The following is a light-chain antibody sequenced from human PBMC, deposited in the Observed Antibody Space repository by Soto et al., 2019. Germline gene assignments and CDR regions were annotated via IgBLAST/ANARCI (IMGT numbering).Light chain of an antibody. J-gene: IGKJ4*01. CDR1: QSVTTY. CDR2: DAS. CDR3: QQRENWPLT. Sequence: EIVLTQSPGTLSLSPGQRATLSCRASQSVTTYLAWYQQKPGQAPKLLIYDASTRATGIPARFSGSGSGTHFTLSINSLEPDDFAVYYCQQRENWPLTFGGGTKLEI. V-gene: IGKV3-11*01.